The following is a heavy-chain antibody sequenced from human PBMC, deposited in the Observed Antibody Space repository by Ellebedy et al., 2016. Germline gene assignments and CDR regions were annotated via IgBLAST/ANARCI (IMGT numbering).Heavy chain of an antibody. CDR3: ARVLLWFGELSQDY. CDR1: GFTFSSYW. V-gene: IGHV3-7*03. CDR2: IKQDGSEK. J-gene: IGHJ4*02. D-gene: IGHD3-10*01. Sequence: GESLKISCAASGFTFSSYWMSWVRQAPGKGLEWVANIKQDGSEKYYVDSVKGRFTISRDNAKNSLYLQMNSLRAEDTAVYYCARVLLWFGELSQDYWGQGTLVTVSS.